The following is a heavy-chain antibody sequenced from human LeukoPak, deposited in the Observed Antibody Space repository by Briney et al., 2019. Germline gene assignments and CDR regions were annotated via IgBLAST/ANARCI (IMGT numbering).Heavy chain of an antibody. Sequence: SETLSLTCSLSGRSNSRYYWRWMRQPPGKGLEGIGYIYYSGSNNLNPSLKSRVTLSVDTSKIQFSLKLSSVTAADTAVYYCERKSAEDLDYWGQGTLVTVSP. V-gene: IGHV4-59*01. CDR3: ERKSAEDLDY. CDR2: IYYSGSN. CDR1: GRSNSRYY. J-gene: IGHJ4*02.